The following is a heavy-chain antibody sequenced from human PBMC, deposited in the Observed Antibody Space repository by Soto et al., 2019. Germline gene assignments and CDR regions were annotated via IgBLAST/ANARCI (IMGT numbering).Heavy chain of an antibody. D-gene: IGHD4-17*01. V-gene: IGHV3-30-3*01. J-gene: IGHJ4*02. CDR2: ISYDGSKK. Sequence: GGSLRLSCAASGFTFSSFALYWVRQAPGKGLEWVAVISYDGSKKYYADSVKGRFTISRDNSKNTLYLQMNGLRTEDTAVYYCTRDMDYDDRAFGDYWGQGTLVTVSS. CDR1: GFTFSSFA. CDR3: TRDMDYDDRAFGDY.